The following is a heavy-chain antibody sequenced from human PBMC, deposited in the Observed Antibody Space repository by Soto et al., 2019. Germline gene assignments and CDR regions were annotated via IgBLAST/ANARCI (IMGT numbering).Heavy chain of an antibody. Sequence: SGPTLVKPPQTLTLTCTFSGFSLSTSGVGVGWIRQPPGKALEWLALIYWDDDKRYSPSLKSRLTITKDTSKNQVVLTMTNMDPVDTATYYCAHSRAAGHYDYIWGSYRGPYFDYWGQGTLVTVSS. CDR1: GFSLSTSGVG. CDR3: AHSRAAGHYDYIWGSYRGPYFDY. D-gene: IGHD3-16*02. V-gene: IGHV2-5*02. J-gene: IGHJ4*02. CDR2: IYWDDDK.